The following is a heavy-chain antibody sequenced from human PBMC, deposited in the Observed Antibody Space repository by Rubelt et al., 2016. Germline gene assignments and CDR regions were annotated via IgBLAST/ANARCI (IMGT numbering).Heavy chain of an antibody. CDR1: GYSISSDYY. J-gene: IGHJ5*02. Sequence: QVQLQESGPGLVKPSETLSLTCIVSGYSISSDYYWGWVRQPPGKGLEWIGSIYYSGSTFYNPSLESRVTMSVDTSKNQFSSKSTAATAADTAVYYVARHQTSSWFDPWGQGTLVTVSS. CDR2: IYYSGST. CDR3: ARHQTSSWFDP. V-gene: IGHV4-38-2*02.